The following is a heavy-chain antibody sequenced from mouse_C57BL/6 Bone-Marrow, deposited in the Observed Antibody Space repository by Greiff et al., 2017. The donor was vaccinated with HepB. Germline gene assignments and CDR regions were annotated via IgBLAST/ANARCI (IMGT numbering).Heavy chain of an antibody. J-gene: IGHJ3*01. Sequence: QVQLQQSGTELVKPGASVKLSCKASGYTFTSYWMHWVKQRPGQGLEWIGNINPSNGGTNYNEKFKSKATLTVDKSSSTAYMQLSSLTSEDSAVYYCARPLFFLAWFAYWGQGTLVTVSA. CDR1: GYTFTSYW. CDR2: INPSNGGT. V-gene: IGHV1-53*01. CDR3: ARPLFFLAWFAY. D-gene: IGHD6-1*01.